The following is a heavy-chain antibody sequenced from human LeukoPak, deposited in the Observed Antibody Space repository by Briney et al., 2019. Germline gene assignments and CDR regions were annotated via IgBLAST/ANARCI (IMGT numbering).Heavy chain of an antibody. CDR2: ISSSGGTT. Sequence: GGSLRLSCAASGFTFSSNAMAWVRQAPGKGLEWVSAISSSGGTTFYADSVKGRFTISRVHSKNTLYLQMNSLRADDTAVYYCAKGRLWLPYFDYWGQGTLVTVSS. D-gene: IGHD3-10*01. CDR1: GFTFSSNA. CDR3: AKGRLWLPYFDY. V-gene: IGHV3-23*01. J-gene: IGHJ4*02.